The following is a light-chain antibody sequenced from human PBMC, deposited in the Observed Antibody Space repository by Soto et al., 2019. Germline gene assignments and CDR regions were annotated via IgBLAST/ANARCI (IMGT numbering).Light chain of an antibody. CDR3: HQYGGSPRT. CDR1: QSVGSNY. J-gene: IGKJ1*01. CDR2: AAS. V-gene: IGKV3-20*01. Sequence: IVLTQSPGTLSLSPGERATLSCRASQSVGSNYLAWYQQKPGQAPRLLIYAASTRATGIPDRFSGSGSGTDFTLTISRLEPEDFAVYYCHQYGGSPRTFGQGTKVEIK.